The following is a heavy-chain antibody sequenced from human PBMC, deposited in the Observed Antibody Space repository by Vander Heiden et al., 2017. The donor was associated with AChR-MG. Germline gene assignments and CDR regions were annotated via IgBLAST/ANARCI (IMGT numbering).Heavy chain of an antibody. CDR2: IYYSGST. D-gene: IGHD2-15*01. CDR3: ASLVVVAADDAFDI. Sequence: QLQLQESGPGLVKPSETLSLTCTVSGGSISSSSYYWGWIRQPPGKGLEWIGSIYYSGSTYYNPSLKSRVTISVDTSKNQFSLKLSSVTAADTAVYYCASLVVVAADDAFDIWGQGTMVTVSS. J-gene: IGHJ3*02. V-gene: IGHV4-39*01. CDR1: GGSISSSSYY.